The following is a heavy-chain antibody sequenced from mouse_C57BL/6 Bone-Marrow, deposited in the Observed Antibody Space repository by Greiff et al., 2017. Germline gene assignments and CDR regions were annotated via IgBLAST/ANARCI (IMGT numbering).Heavy chain of an antibody. V-gene: IGHV1-47*01. CDR3: ARGGNYGGYNYNN. CDR1: GYTFTTYP. Sequence: QVQLQQSGAELVKPGASVKMSCKASGYTFTTYPIEWMKQNHGKSLEWIGNFHPYNDDTKYNETFKGKATLTVEKTYSTVYLELSRVTSDDSAVYDCARGGNYGGYNYNNGGQGNTHTVSS. J-gene: IGHJ2*01. CDR2: FHPYNDDT. D-gene: IGHD2-1*01.